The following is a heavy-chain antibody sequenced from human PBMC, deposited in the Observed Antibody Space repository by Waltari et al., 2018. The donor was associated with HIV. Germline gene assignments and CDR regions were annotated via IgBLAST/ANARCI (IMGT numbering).Heavy chain of an antibody. CDR1: GDSVGDSRYY. CDR2: IHYLAST. D-gene: IGHD1-7*01. V-gene: IGHV4-39*07. J-gene: IGHJ4*02. CDR3: ARGRNWNYPSQFDY. Sequence: QPQLQESGPGLVKLSESLSLTCTVSGDSVGDSRYYWGWIRHPPVTGLEVIGGIHYLASTYSNPPLKSRITISLDTSKTQFSLTLSSVAAADTAVYYCARGRNWNYPSQFDYWGQGTLVTVSS.